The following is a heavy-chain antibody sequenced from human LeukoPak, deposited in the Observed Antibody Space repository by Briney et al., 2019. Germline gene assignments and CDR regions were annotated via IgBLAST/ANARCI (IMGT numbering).Heavy chain of an antibody. V-gene: IGHV3-30-3*01. CDR2: ISYDGSNK. Sequence: PGGSLRLSCAASGFTFSSYAMHWVRQAPGKGLEWVAVISYDGSNKYYADSVKGRFTISRDNSKNTLYLQMNSLRAEDTAVYYCAKDQPRSGWAFDYWGQGTLVTVSS. CDR1: GFTFSSYA. J-gene: IGHJ4*02. CDR3: AKDQPRSGWAFDY. D-gene: IGHD6-19*01.